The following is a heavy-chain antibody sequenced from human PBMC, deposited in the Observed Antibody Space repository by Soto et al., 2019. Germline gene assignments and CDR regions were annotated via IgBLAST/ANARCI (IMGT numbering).Heavy chain of an antibody. V-gene: IGHV3-23*01. CDR1: GFTFSSYA. Sequence: GGSLRLSCAASGFTFSSYAMSWVRQAPGRGLEWVSAISGSGGSTYYADSVKGRFTISRDNSKNTLYLQMNSLRAEDTAVYYCAKAWVYNWNPLGYWGQGTLVTVSS. CDR2: ISGSGGST. D-gene: IGHD1-20*01. J-gene: IGHJ4*02. CDR3: AKAWVYNWNPLGY.